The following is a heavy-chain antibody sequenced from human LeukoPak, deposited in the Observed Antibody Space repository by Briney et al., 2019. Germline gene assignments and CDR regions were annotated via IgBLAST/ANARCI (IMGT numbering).Heavy chain of an antibody. Sequence: GASVKVSCKAFGGTFSSYAISWVRQAPGQGLEWMGGIIPIFGTANYAQKFQGRVTITADESTSTAYMELSSLRSEDTAVYYCARDVGYCSSTSCSRGDYWGQGTLVTVSS. J-gene: IGHJ4*02. CDR3: ARDVGYCSSTSCSRGDY. D-gene: IGHD2-2*01. CDR1: GGTFSSYA. CDR2: IIPIFGTA. V-gene: IGHV1-69*13.